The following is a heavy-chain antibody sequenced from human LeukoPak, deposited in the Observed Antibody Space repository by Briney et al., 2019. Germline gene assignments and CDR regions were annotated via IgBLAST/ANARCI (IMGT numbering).Heavy chain of an antibody. D-gene: IGHD3-10*01. CDR3: ARDYGSGYYYYMDV. CDR1: GYTFTGYY. CDR2: INPNSGGT. Sequence: GASVKVSCKASGYTFTGYYMHWVRQAPGQGLEWMGWINPNSGGTNYAQKFQGRVTMTRDTSISTAYMELSRLRSDDTAVYYCARDYGSGYYYYMDVWGKGTTVTISS. V-gene: IGHV1-2*02. J-gene: IGHJ6*03.